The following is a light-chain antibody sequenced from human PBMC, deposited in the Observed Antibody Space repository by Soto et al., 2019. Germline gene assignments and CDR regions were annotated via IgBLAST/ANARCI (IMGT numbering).Light chain of an antibody. CDR3: CSYAGSYTLV. J-gene: IGLJ2*01. CDR1: SSDVGGYHY. V-gene: IGLV2-11*01. CDR2: DVN. Sequence: QSALTQPRSVSGSPGQSVTLSCTGTSSDVGGYHYVSWYQHHRGKAPQIIIYDVNKRPSGVPDRFSGSKSGNTASLTISGLQTEDEADYYCCSYAGSYTLVFGGGTKLTVL.